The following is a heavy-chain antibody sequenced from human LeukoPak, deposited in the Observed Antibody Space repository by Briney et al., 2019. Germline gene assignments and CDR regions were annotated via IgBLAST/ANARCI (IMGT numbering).Heavy chain of an antibody. CDR1: GGSISSSSYY. Sequence: PSETLSLTCTVSGGSISSSSYYRGWIRQPPGKGLEWIGSIYYSGSTYYNPSLKSRVTISVDTSKNQFSLKLSSVTAADTAVYYCARGQRFLEWLYDYWGQGTLVTVSS. CDR2: IYYSGST. V-gene: IGHV4-39*01. D-gene: IGHD3-3*01. J-gene: IGHJ4*02. CDR3: ARGQRFLEWLYDY.